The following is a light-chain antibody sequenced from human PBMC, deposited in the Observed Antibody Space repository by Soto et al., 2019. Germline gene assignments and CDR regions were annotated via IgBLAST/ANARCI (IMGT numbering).Light chain of an antibody. CDR1: QSVSSY. V-gene: IGKV3-11*01. Sequence: EILFTQSPATLSLSPGERATLSCRASQSVSSYLAWYQQKPGQAPRLIIYDASNRANGIPARFSGSGSGTEFTLTISSLEPEDFASYYCQQRSNWPPWTFGQGTKVDIK. CDR2: DAS. J-gene: IGKJ1*01. CDR3: QQRSNWPPWT.